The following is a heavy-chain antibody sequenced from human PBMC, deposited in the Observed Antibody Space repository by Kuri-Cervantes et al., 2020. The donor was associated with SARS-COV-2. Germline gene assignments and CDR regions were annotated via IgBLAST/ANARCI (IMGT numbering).Heavy chain of an antibody. CDR3: ARLPATVTPHY. J-gene: IGHJ4*02. CDR1: GGSISSDY. CDR2: IYYSGST. D-gene: IGHD4-17*01. V-gene: IGHV4-39*01. Sequence: SETLFLTCTVSGGSISSDYWGWIRQPPGKGLEWIGSIYYSGSTYYNPSLKSRVTISVDTSKNQFSLKLSSVTAADTAVYYCARLPATVTPHYWGQGTLVTVSS.